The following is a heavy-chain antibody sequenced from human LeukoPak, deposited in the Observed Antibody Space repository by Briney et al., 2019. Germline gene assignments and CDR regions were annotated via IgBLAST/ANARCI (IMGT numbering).Heavy chain of an antibody. Sequence: ASVKVSCKASGFTFTSSAMQWVRQAPGQGLEWMGWINPSSGGTNYAQKFQGRVTMTRDTSISTAYMELSRLRSDDTAIYYCARDVGEYCSSVSCYASDYWGQGTLVTVSS. CDR2: INPSSGGT. J-gene: IGHJ4*02. D-gene: IGHD2-2*01. V-gene: IGHV1-2*02. CDR3: ARDVGEYCSSVSCYASDY. CDR1: GFTFTSSA.